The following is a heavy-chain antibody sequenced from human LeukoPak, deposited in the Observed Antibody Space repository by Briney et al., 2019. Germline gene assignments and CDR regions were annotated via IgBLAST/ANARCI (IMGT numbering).Heavy chain of an antibody. J-gene: IGHJ4*02. D-gene: IGHD3-22*01. Sequence: PSETPSLTCTVSGYSISSGYYWGWIRQPPGKGLEWIGSIYHSGSTYYNPSLKSRVTISVDTSKNQFSLKLSSVTAADTAVYYCARDRYYYDSSGYDPYFDYWGQGTLVTVSS. CDR2: IYHSGST. CDR1: GYSISSGYY. CDR3: ARDRYYYDSSGYDPYFDY. V-gene: IGHV4-38-2*02.